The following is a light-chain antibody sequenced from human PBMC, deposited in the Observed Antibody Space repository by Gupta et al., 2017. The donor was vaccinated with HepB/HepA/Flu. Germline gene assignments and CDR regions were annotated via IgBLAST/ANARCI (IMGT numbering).Light chain of an antibody. J-gene: IGLJ2*01. Sequence: QSALTQPRSVSGSPGQSVTISCTGTSSDVGGYNYVSWYQQHPGKAPKLMIYDVSKRPSGVPDRFSGSKSGNTASLTISGLQAEDEADYYCCSYAGSYTERDVVFGGGTKLTVL. CDR1: SSDVGGYNY. V-gene: IGLV2-11*01. CDR3: CSYAGSYTERDVV. CDR2: DVS.